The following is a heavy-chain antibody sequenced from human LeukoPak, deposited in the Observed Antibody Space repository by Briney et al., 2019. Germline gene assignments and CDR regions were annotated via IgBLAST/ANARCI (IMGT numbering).Heavy chain of an antibody. Sequence: SETLSLTCTVSGGSISSGSSYWGWIRQPAGKGLEWLGHIYNSGSTNYNPPLKTRVPISVDTSKNPFSLKLSSVTAADTPVYYCARERVDGGWGAASGTPDVCDIWRRGTMVSV. CDR2: IYNSGST. V-gene: IGHV4-61*09. D-gene: IGHD6-13*01. J-gene: IGHJ3*02. CDR3: ARERVDGGWGAASGTPDVCDI. CDR1: GGSISSGSSY.